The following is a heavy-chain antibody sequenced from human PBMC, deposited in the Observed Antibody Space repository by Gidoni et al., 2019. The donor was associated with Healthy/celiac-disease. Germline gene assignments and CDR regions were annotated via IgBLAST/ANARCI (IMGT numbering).Heavy chain of an antibody. CDR3: ASAMRDIVGATNSLDY. CDR2: FNSDGSST. CDR1: GFTFSSYW. D-gene: IGHD1-26*01. V-gene: IGHV3-74*01. Sequence: EVQLVESGGGLVQPGGSLILSCAASGFTFSSYWVHWVRQAPGKGLVWVARFNSDGSSTSYADSVKGRFTISRDNAKNTLYLQMNSLRAEDTAVYYCASAMRDIVGATNSLDYWGQGTLVTVSS. J-gene: IGHJ4*02.